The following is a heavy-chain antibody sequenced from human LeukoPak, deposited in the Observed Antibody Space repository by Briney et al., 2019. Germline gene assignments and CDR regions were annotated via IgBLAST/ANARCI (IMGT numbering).Heavy chain of an antibody. CDR1: GFTFDDYA. V-gene: IGHV3-9*01. CDR2: ISWNSGSI. CDR3: AKDIGMGGGTDYYDSSGYYYERVFDI. Sequence: GGSLRLSCAASGFTFDDYAMHWVRQAPGKGLEWVSGISWNSGSIGYADSVKGRFTISRDNAKNSLYLQMNSLRAEDTALYYCAKDIGMGGGTDYYDSSGYYYERVFDIWGQGTMVTVSS. D-gene: IGHD3-22*01. J-gene: IGHJ3*02.